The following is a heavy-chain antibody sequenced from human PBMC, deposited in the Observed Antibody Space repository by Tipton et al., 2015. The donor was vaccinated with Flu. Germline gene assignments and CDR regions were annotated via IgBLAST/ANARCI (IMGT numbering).Heavy chain of an antibody. CDR3: ARLAHPYDRSAVWEYYFDY. CDR2: IYYSGNT. CDR1: GGSISSYY. D-gene: IGHD3-22*01. Sequence: LRLSCTVSGGSISSYYWSWIRQPTGKGLEWIGYIYYSGNTNYNPSLKSRVTISVDTSKNQFSLKLSSVTAADTAVYYCARLAHPYDRSAVWEYYFDYWGQGTLVTVSS. J-gene: IGHJ4*02. V-gene: IGHV4-59*08.